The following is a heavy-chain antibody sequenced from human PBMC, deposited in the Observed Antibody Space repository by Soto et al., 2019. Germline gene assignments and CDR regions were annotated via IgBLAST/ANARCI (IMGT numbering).Heavy chain of an antibody. V-gene: IGHV3-30-3*01. CDR2: ISYDGSNK. CDR1: GFTFSSYA. D-gene: IGHD6-19*01. J-gene: IGHJ4*01. CDR3: ARDRLAVAGTGEPQYYFDY. Sequence: QVQLVESGGGVVQPGRSLRLSCAASGFTFSSYAMHWVRQAPGKGLEWVAVISYDGSNKYYADSVKGRFTISRDNSKNPLYLQMNSLRAEDTAVYYCARDRLAVAGTGEPQYYFDYWGQGTLVTVSS.